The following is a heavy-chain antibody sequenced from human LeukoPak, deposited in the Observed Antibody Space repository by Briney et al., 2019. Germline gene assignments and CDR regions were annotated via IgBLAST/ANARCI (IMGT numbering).Heavy chain of an antibody. Sequence: SETLSLTCTVSGGSISSSSYYWGWIRQPPGKGLEWIGSIYYSGSTNYNPSLKSRVTISVDTSKNQFSLKLSSVTAADTAVYYCARLSPAAGNYWGQGTLVTVSS. V-gene: IGHV4-39*07. CDR1: GGSISSSSYY. D-gene: IGHD6-13*01. CDR3: ARLSPAAGNY. J-gene: IGHJ4*02. CDR2: IYYSGST.